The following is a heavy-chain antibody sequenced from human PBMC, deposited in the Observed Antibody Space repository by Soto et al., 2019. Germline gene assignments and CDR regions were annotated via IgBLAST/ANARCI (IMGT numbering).Heavy chain of an antibody. CDR1: GFTFSSSA. CDR2: VSGSGGTT. CDR3: ARWTVDTIVTSGSCHYLGP. Sequence: EVQLLDSGGGLVQPGGSLRLSCAASGFTFSSSAMSWVRQAPGKGLEWVSAVSGSGGTTYYADSVRRRFTISRDNSKNALYIQLSSLRAEDTAIYFCARWTVDTIVTSGSCHYLGPWGQGTLVSVSP. V-gene: IGHV3-23*01. D-gene: IGHD6-19*01. J-gene: IGHJ5*02.